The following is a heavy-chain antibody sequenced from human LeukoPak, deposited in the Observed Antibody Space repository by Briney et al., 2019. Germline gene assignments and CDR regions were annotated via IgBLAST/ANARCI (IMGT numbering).Heavy chain of an antibody. V-gene: IGHV3-23*01. CDR2: ITGSGDST. Sequence: GGSLRLSCAASEFIFNNYAMTWVRQAPGKGLEWVSSITGSGDSTYYADSVRGRFTISRDNSKNTLFLQLNSLRAEDTAVYYCAKCLAVTGTCYFGYWGQGTLVTVSS. J-gene: IGHJ4*02. D-gene: IGHD6-19*01. CDR3: AKCLAVTGTCYFGY. CDR1: EFIFNNYA.